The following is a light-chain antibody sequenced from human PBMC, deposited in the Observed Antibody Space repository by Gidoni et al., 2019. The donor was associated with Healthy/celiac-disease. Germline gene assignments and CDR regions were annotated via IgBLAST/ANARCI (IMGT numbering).Light chain of an antibody. J-gene: IGLJ2*01. CDR2: DVS. V-gene: IGLV2-14*03. Sequence: QSALPQPASVSGSPGQSITISCTGNSSDVGGYNYVSWYQQHPGKAPKLMSYDVSNRPSGVSNRFSGSKSGNTASLTISGLQDEDEADYYCSSYTSSSTRVFGGGTKLTVL. CDR1: SSDVGGYNY. CDR3: SSYTSSSTRV.